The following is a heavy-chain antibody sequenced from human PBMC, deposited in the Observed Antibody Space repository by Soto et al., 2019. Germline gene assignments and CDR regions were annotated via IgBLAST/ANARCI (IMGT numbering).Heavy chain of an antibody. CDR2: IWYDGSNK. CDR1: GFTFGSYG. J-gene: IGHJ6*02. D-gene: IGHD4-17*01. V-gene: IGHV3-33*01. CDR3: ARAVYGDYESYYGMDV. Sequence: QVHLAESGGGVVQPGSSLRLSCAASGFTFGSYGMHWVRRAPGKGLEWVAVIWYDGSNKYYADSVKGRFTISRDNSKNTLFLQMNCLRGEDTAVYYCARAVYGDYESYYGMDVWGQGTTVTVSS.